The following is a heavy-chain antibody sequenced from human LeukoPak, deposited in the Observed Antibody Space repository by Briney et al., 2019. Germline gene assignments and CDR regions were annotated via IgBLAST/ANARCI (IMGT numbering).Heavy chain of an antibody. Sequence: GGSLRPSCAAPGFTFSGFAMSWVRRTPGKGLEWASGISGSGDNTLYADSVKGRFTISRDNSKNTLYLEMNSLRAEDTAIYYCAKMKGHPLPKYYMDVWGQGTTVTVSS. CDR2: ISGSGDNT. V-gene: IGHV3-23*01. CDR1: GFTFSGFA. D-gene: IGHD1-26*01. CDR3: AKMKGHPLPKYYMDV. J-gene: IGHJ6*01.